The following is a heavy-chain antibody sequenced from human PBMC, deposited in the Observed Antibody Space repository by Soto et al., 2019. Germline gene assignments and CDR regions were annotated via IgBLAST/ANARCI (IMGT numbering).Heavy chain of an antibody. D-gene: IGHD3-3*01. V-gene: IGHV4-31*03. CDR1: GDSISNGGFY. Sequence: SETLSLTCTVSGDSISNGGFYWSWIRQHPGKGLAWIGHIYYTGSTYYDPSLKGRLTISMDTSKNQLSLQLSSVTAADTAVYFCARAPLLWSGYYVRENPEWFDPWGQGTLVTVSS. CDR2: IYYTGST. J-gene: IGHJ5*02. CDR3: ARAPLLWSGYYVRENPEWFDP.